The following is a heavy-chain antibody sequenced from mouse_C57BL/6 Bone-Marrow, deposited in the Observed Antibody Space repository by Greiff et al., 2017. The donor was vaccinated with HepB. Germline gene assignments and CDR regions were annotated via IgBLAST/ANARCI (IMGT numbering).Heavy chain of an antibody. CDR3: ASHGWFSKDFDY. CDR2: ISSGGSYT. CDR1: GFTFSSYG. J-gene: IGHJ2*01. D-gene: IGHD2-3*01. V-gene: IGHV5-6*01. Sequence: EVQLVESGGDLVKPGGSLKLSCAASGFTFSSYGMSWVRQTPDKRLEWVATISSGGSYTYYPDSVKGRFTISRDNAKNTLYLQMSSLKSEDTAMYYCASHGWFSKDFDYWGQGTTLTVSS.